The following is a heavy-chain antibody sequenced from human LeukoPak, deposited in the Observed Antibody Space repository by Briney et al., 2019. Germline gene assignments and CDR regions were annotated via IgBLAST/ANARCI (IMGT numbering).Heavy chain of an antibody. CDR3: ARTLNYDILTGLYG. CDR2: IYTSGST. V-gene: IGHV4-4*07. D-gene: IGHD3-9*01. CDR1: GGSFTIYY. Sequence: SETLSLTCTVSGGSFTIYYWSWIRQPAGKGLEWIGRIYTSGSTNYNPSLKSRVTMSVDTSKNQFSLKLSSVTAADTAVYYCARTLNYDILTGLYGWGQGTLVTVSS. J-gene: IGHJ4*02.